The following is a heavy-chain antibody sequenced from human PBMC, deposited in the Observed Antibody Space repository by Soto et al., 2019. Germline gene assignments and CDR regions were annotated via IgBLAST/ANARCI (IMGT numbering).Heavy chain of an antibody. Sequence: GGSLRLSCAASGYTFSDYYMSWIRQARGKGLEWISYIDTSGTKIYYADSVKGRFTITRDNAKNSLYLEMNSLIDEDTAVYYCASHYDMWSGYLSPVDYWGQGTLVTVSS. D-gene: IGHD3-3*01. V-gene: IGHV3-11*01. CDR1: GYTFSDYY. J-gene: IGHJ4*02. CDR2: IDTSGTKI. CDR3: ASHYDMWSGYLSPVDY.